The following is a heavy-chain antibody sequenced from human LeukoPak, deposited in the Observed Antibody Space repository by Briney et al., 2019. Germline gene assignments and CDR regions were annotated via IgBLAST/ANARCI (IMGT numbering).Heavy chain of an antibody. CDR1: GGSFSGGSYY. CDR3: ARGSRGYSYG. Sequence: PSETLSLTCTVSGGSFSGGSYYWSWIRQPPGKGLEWIGYIYYSASTNYNPSLKSRVTISVDTSNNQFSLKLSSVTAADTAVYYCARGSRGYSYGWGQGTLVTVSS. V-gene: IGHV4-61*01. J-gene: IGHJ4*02. D-gene: IGHD5-18*01. CDR2: IYYSAST.